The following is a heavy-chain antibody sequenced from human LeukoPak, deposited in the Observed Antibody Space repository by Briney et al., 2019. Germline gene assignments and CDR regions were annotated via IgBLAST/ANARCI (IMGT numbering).Heavy chain of an antibody. Sequence: GASVKVSCKASGYTFTGYYMHWVRQAPGQGLGWMGRINPNSGGTNYAQKFQGRVTMTRDTSISTAYMELSRLRSHDTAVYYCARMGQGIAARSGLGRVDPWGQGTLVTVSS. J-gene: IGHJ5*02. CDR2: INPNSGGT. D-gene: IGHD6-6*01. CDR1: GYTFTGYY. CDR3: ARMGQGIAARSGLGRVDP. V-gene: IGHV1-2*02.